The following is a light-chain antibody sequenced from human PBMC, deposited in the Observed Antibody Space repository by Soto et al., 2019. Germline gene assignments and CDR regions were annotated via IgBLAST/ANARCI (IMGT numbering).Light chain of an antibody. CDR3: QHRGRWPRT. V-gene: IGKV3-11*01. CDR1: ESVNDY. Sequence: EIVLTQSPATLSLSPGERATLSCRASESVNDYLAWYQQKPGQAPRLLIYGASNRATGIPVRFSGSGSGTDFTLTSSSLEPVDFAVYYCQHRGRWPRTFGQGTKLEI. J-gene: IGKJ2*01. CDR2: GAS.